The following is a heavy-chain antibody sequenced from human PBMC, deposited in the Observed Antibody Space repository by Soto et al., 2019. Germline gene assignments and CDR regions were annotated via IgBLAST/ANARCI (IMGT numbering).Heavy chain of an antibody. CDR2: IWYDGTNK. CDR1: GFTFSSYA. D-gene: IGHD1-26*01. J-gene: IGHJ4*02. Sequence: SLRLSCAASGFTFSSYAMHWVRQAPGKGLEWVAVIWYDGTNKYYVDSVKGRFTISRDNSKNTLYLQMSSLRAEDTAVYYCARAQSSGNYYSDYWGQGTLVTVSS. V-gene: IGHV3-33*01. CDR3: ARAQSSGNYYSDY.